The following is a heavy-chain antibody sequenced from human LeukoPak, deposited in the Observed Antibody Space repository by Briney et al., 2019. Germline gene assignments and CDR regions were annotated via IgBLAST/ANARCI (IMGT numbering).Heavy chain of an antibody. CDR3: ARLSSGWSMDYYYGMDV. CDR2: MSSSSSYI. D-gene: IGHD6-19*01. Sequence: GGSLRLSCAASGFTFSNYGMNWVRQAPGKGLEGVSFMSSSSSYIYYADSVKGRFTISRDNAKNSLYLQMNSLRAEDTAMYYCARLSSGWSMDYYYGMDVWGQGTTVTVSS. V-gene: IGHV3-21*01. CDR1: GFTFSNYG. J-gene: IGHJ6*02.